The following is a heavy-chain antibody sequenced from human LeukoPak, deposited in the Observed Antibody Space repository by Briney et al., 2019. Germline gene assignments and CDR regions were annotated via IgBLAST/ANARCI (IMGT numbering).Heavy chain of an antibody. CDR3: AKKRSSGYYDSGGYAIDAFDV. CDR2: IYPDDPDI. J-gene: IGHJ3*01. Sequence: GESLKISCKGSGYSFTSYWIGWVRQMPGKGLEWMGIIYPDDPDIRYSPSFQGQVTISGDKSFSTVYLQWSSLKASDTAMYFCAKKRSSGYYDSGGYAIDAFDVWGQGTMVTVSS. D-gene: IGHD3-22*01. V-gene: IGHV5-51*01. CDR1: GYSFTSYW.